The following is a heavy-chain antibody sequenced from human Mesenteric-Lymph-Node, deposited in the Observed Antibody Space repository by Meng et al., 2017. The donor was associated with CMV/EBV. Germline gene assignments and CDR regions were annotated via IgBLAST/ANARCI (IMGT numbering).Heavy chain of an antibody. CDR2: ISSSGGTI. D-gene: IGHD7-27*01. CDR1: GFTFSIYG. V-gene: IGHV3-23*01. J-gene: IGHJ4*02. CDR3: AKDLAWGADY. Sequence: RLSCAASGFTFSIYGMNWVRQAPGKGLEWVSIISSSGGTIYYADSVKGRFIISRDNSKNTVSLQINSLRPEDTAVYYCAKDLAWGADYWGQGTLVTAPQ.